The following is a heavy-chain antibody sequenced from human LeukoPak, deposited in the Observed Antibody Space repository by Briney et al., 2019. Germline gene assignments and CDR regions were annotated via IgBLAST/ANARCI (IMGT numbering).Heavy chain of an antibody. CDR3: ARRRVEGYNYRYFDY. CDR1: GYSFTSYW. CDR2: IYPGDSDT. Sequence: GESLKISCKGSGYSFTSYWIGWVRQMPGKGLEWMGIIYPGDSDTRYSPSFQGQVTISADKSISTAYLQWSSLKASDTAMYYCARRRVEGYNYRYFDYWGQGTLVTVSS. J-gene: IGHJ4*02. D-gene: IGHD5-24*01. V-gene: IGHV5-51*01.